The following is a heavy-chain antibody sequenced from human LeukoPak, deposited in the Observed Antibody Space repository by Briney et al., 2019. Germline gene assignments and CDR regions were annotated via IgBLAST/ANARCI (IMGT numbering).Heavy chain of an antibody. CDR3: ARSDVWGELHLDY. CDR2: ISAYNGKT. Sequence: ASVKVSCKASGYTFNSYGISWVRQAPGQGLEWMAWISAYNGKTNYAQKLQGRGTMTTDRSTSTAYMELRSLTSDDTAVYYCARSDVWGELHLDYWGQGTLVTVSS. CDR1: GYTFNSYG. V-gene: IGHV1-18*01. J-gene: IGHJ4*02. D-gene: IGHD3-16*01.